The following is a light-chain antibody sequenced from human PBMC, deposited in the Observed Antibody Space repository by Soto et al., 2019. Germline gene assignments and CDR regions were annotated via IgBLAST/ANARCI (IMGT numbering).Light chain of an antibody. J-gene: IGKJ4*01. CDR1: QFVSTN. CDR2: SAS. CDR3: QQFNNWPPLT. V-gene: IGKV3-15*01. Sequence: EVVMTQSPATLSVSPGERATLSCRASQFVSTNLAWYQQKPGQAPRLLIYSASTRATGIPARFSGSGSGTEFTLTIGSLQSEDSAVYYCQQFNNWPPLTFGGGTKVEIK.